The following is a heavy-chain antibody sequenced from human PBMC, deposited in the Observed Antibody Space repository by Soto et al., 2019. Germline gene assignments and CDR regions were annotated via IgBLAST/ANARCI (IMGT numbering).Heavy chain of an antibody. J-gene: IGHJ4*02. D-gene: IGHD3-22*01. CDR1: GFTFSSYA. CDR3: AKDPLYDSSGYRDY. V-gene: IGHV3-23*01. CDR2: ISGSGGST. Sequence: RRLSCAASGFTFSSYAMSWVRQAPGKGLEWVSAISGSGGSTYYADSVKGRFTISRDNSKNTLYLQMNSLRAEDTAVYYCAKDPLYDSSGYRDYWGQGTLVTVSS.